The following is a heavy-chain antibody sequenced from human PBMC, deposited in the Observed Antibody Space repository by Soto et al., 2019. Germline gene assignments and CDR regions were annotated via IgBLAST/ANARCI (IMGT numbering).Heavy chain of an antibody. CDR1: GFTFSTYW. D-gene: IGHD3-10*01. J-gene: IGHJ4*02. CDR3: ARVRCEYFGSGNYYNTGGCEETIDDY. CDR2: IKQDGSEK. V-gene: IGHV3-7*01. Sequence: GGSLRLSCAASGFTFSTYWMSWVRQAPGKGLEWVANIKQDGSEKYYVDSVKGRFTISRDNAKNSLYLQMNSLRAEDTAVFYCARVRCEYFGSGNYYNTGGCEETIDDYWGQGTLVTVSS.